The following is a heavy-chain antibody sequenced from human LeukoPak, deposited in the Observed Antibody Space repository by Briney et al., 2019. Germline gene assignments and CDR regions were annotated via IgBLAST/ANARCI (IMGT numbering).Heavy chain of an antibody. CDR1: GFTFSSYS. Sequence: GGSLRLSCAASGFTFSSYSMNWVRQAPGKGLEWVSSISSSSSYIYYADSVKGRFTISRDNAKNSLYLQMYSLRAEDTAVYYCARDGCSSTSCLRAFDYWGQGTLVTVSS. J-gene: IGHJ4*02. V-gene: IGHV3-21*01. CDR2: ISSSSSYI. D-gene: IGHD2-2*01. CDR3: ARDGCSSTSCLRAFDY.